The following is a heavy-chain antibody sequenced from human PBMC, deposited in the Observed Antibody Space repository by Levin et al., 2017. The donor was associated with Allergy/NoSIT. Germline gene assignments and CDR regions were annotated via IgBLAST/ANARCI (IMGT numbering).Heavy chain of an antibody. CDR3: ARWDYDFWSGYYTN. CDR1: GGSISTYY. D-gene: IGHD3-3*01. Sequence: GSLSLTCTVSGGSISTYYWNWIRQTPGKGLEWIGSIHYSGSTRSNPSLKSRLTISVDTSKNQFSLKLTSVTAADTAVYYCARWDYDFWSGYYTNWGQGLLVTVS. V-gene: IGHV4-59*13. J-gene: IGHJ4*02. CDR2: IHYSGST.